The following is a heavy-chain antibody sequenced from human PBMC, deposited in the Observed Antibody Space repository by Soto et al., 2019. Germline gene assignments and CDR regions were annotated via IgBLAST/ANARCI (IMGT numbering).Heavy chain of an antibody. V-gene: IGHV3-7*01. CDR3: ARAXN. Sequence: GGSLRLSCAASGLTFSTVWMSWVRQAPGKGPEWVASINQDGSEKYFVDSVKGRFAISRDNAKNSLYLQMNSLRAEDTAVYYCARAXNWGPGTLVTVSS. J-gene: IGHJ1*01. CDR2: INQDGSEK. CDR1: GLTFSTVW.